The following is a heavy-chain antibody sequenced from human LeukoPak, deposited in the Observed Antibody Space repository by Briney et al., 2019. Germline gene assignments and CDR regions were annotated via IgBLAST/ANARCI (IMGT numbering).Heavy chain of an antibody. V-gene: IGHV3-48*03. Sequence: GGSLRLSCAASGFTFSSYEMNWVRQAPGKGLEWVSYISSSGNTIYYADSVKGRFTISRDNAKNSLYLQMNSLRAEDTAAYYCARDLPVRTWGQGTLVTVSS. CDR1: GFTFSSYE. J-gene: IGHJ5*02. D-gene: IGHD5/OR15-5a*01. CDR2: ISSSGNTI. CDR3: ARDLPVRT.